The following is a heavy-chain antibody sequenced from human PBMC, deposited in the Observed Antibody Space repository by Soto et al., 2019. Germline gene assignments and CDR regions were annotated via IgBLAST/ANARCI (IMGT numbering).Heavy chain of an antibody. J-gene: IGHJ5*02. CDR3: ARSTRSSSWSNDNWFDP. CDR2: IYYSGST. D-gene: IGHD6-13*01. V-gene: IGHV4-31*03. CDR1: GGSISSGGYY. Sequence: SETLSLTCTVSGGSISSGGYYWSWIRQHPGKGLEWIGYIYYSGSTYYNPSLKSRVTISVDTSKNQFSLKLSSVTAADTAVYHCARSTRSSSWSNDNWFDPWGQGTLVTVSS.